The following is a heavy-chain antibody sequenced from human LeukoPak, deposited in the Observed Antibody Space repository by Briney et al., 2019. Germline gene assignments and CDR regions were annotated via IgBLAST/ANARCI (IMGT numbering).Heavy chain of an antibody. CDR3: ARDRPATENWYLDL. J-gene: IGHJ2*01. V-gene: IGHV4-59*01. CDR2: IYYSGST. Sequence: NSSETLSLTCTVSGGSISSYYWSWIRQPPGKGLEWIGYIYYSGSTNYNPSLKSRVTISVDTSKNQFSLKLSPVTAADTAVYYCARDRPATENWYLDLWGRGTLVTVSS. CDR1: GGSISSYY. D-gene: IGHD1-26*01.